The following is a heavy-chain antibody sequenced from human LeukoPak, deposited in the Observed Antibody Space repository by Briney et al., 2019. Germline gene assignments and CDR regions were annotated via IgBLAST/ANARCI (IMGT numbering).Heavy chain of an antibody. D-gene: IGHD2-2*01. V-gene: IGHV4-59*01. CDR1: GGSISSYY. J-gene: IGHJ6*02. Sequence: SETLSLTCTVSGGSISSYYWSWIRQPPGKGVEWIGYIYYSGRTNYNPSIKSRGTISVDTSKKQFSLKLSSVTAADTAMYYCARALGYCTSTSCLNYNYYGMDVWGQGTTVTVSS. CDR2: IYYSGRT. CDR3: ARALGYCTSTSCLNYNYYGMDV.